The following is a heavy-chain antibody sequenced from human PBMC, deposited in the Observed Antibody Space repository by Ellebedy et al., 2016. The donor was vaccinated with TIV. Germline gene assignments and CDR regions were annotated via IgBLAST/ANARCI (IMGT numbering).Heavy chain of an antibody. Sequence: GEPLKISCAASGFTFSRYAMHWVRQAPGKGLEWVAVISYDGSNYYYADSVKGRFTISRHKSKDTLYLQMNSLRADDTAVYYCARVKAYSAFDIWGQGTRVTVSS. CDR2: ISYDGSNY. V-gene: IGHV3-30-3*01. CDR3: ARVKAYSAFDI. J-gene: IGHJ3*02. D-gene: IGHD2-15*01. CDR1: GFTFSRYA.